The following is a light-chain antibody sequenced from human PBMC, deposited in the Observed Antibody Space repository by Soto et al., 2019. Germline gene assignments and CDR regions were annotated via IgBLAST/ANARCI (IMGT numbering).Light chain of an antibody. V-gene: IGLV2-14*01. J-gene: IGLJ2*01. CDR3: SSYTSSGTVI. Sequence: QSALTQPASVSGSPGQSITISCAGTSSDVGGYNYVSWYQMYPDKAPKLMIYEVTNRPSGVSNRFSGARSGNTASLTISGLQTEDEADYYCSSYTSSGTVIFGGGTKLTVL. CDR2: EVT. CDR1: SSDVGGYNY.